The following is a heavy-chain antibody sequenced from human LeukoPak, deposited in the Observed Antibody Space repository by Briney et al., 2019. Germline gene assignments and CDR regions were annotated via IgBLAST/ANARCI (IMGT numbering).Heavy chain of an antibody. CDR3: AKDNYIVEVVASTGIEY. J-gene: IGHJ4*02. CDR2: ISGSGGST. CDR1: GFTFSSYA. V-gene: IGHV3-23*01. D-gene: IGHD2-15*01. Sequence: GGSLRLSCAASGFTFSSYAMSWVRQAPGKGLEWVSAISGSGGSTYYADSVKGRFTISRDNSKNTLYLQMNSLRAEDTAVYYCAKDNYIVEVVASTGIEYWGQGTPVPVSS.